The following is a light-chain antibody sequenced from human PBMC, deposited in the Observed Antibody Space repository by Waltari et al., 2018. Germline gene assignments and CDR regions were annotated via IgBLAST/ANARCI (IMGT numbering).Light chain of an antibody. J-gene: IGKJ2*01. CDR3: QQYGSSILYT. V-gene: IGKV3-20*01. CDR1: QSLTKRY. CDR2: GAS. Sequence: VFTQSPGTLSLSPGERATLSCRASQSLTKRYLAWYQQKPGQAPRLLIYGASSRAVGIPDRFSGSGSGTDFTLTISRLEPEDSAVYYCQQYGSSILYTFGQGTKLEIK.